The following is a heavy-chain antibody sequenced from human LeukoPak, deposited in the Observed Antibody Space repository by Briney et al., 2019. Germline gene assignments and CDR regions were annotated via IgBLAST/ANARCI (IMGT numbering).Heavy chain of an antibody. CDR1: GYTFSSYG. Sequence: ASVKVSCKASGYTFSSYGFSWVRQAPGQGLEGMRWISAYNGNTNYAQKLQGRVTMTTDTSPSTAYMEMRSLRSDYTAVYYCARRSDDHDRSAYYPWGQGTLVTVSS. V-gene: IGHV1-18*01. J-gene: IGHJ5*02. D-gene: IGHD3-22*01. CDR3: ARRSDDHDRSAYYP. CDR2: ISAYNGNT.